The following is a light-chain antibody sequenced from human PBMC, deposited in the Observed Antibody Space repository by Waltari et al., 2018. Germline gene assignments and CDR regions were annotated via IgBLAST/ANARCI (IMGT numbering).Light chain of an antibody. Sequence: DIQMTQSPSSLSTSVGDRVTITCRASLGISNSLAWYQQTPGKAPNLLVYEASRLESGVPSRFSGSGSGTDYTLTISSLQPEDFATYYCQQYYSTPRTFGQGTKVEIK. CDR3: QQYYSTPRT. J-gene: IGKJ1*01. CDR2: EAS. CDR1: LGISNS. V-gene: IGKV1-NL1*01.